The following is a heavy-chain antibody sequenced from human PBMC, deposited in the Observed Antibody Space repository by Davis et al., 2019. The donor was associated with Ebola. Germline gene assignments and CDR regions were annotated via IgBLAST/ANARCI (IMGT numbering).Heavy chain of an antibody. CDR1: EDTFPTYW. CDR3: ASLRRTITGMDDGFDL. Sequence: GESLKISCKDSEDTFPTYWIAWVRQMPGKGLEWMGIIYTGDSDTRYSPSFRGQVTISADKSTRTAYLQWGSLKASDTAIYYCASLRRTITGMDDGFDLWGQGTMVTVSS. V-gene: IGHV5-51*01. D-gene: IGHD1-20*01. CDR2: IYTGDSDT. J-gene: IGHJ3*01.